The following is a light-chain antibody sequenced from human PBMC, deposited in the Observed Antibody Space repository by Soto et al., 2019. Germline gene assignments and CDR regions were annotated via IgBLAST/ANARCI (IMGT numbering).Light chain of an antibody. J-gene: IGLJ1*01. V-gene: IGLV2-14*03. CDR1: SSDVGTYNS. Sequence: QSVLTQPASVSGSPRQSITIFCTGTSSDVGTYNSVSWYQQHPGKVPELMIFDFSNRPSGISSRFSGSKSGNTASLTISGLQAEDEADYYCASYVGSSTYAFGTGTKVTVL. CDR3: ASYVGSSTYA. CDR2: DFS.